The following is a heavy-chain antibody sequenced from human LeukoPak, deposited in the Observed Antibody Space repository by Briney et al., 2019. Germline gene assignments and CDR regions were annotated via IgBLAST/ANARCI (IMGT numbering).Heavy chain of an antibody. CDR3: ARDGGGLDY. D-gene: IGHD3-16*01. V-gene: IGHV3-7*01. J-gene: IGHJ4*02. CDR2: IQQDGSET. Sequence: PGWSLRLSCAASGFSFGIYWMIWVRQAPGKGLEWVAYIQQDGSETYYADSVKARFTISRDNAKNSLHLQMNSLIVEDTAVYYCARDGGGLDYWGQGAQVTVSS. CDR1: GFSFGIYW.